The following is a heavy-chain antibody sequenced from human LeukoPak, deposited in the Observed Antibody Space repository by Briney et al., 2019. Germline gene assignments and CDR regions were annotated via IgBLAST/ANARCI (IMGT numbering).Heavy chain of an antibody. V-gene: IGHV1-8*02. J-gene: IGHJ4*02. D-gene: IGHD4-17*01. CDR3: ARDRTTVTTFGIDY. CDR2: MNPNSGNT. CDR1: GYTFTSYG. Sequence: ASVKASCKASGYTFTSYGISWVRQAPGQGLEWMGWMNPNSGNTGYAQKFQGRVTMTRNTSISTAYMELSSLRSEDTAVYYCARDRTTVTTFGIDYWGQGTLVTVSS.